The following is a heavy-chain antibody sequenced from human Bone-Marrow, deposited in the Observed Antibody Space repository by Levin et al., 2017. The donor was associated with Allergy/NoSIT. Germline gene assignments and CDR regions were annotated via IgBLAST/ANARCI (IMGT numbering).Heavy chain of an antibody. CDR1: GFTFSSYA. V-gene: IGHV3-23*01. Sequence: RPGGSLRLSCAASGFTFSSYAMSWVRQAPGKGLEWVSAISGSGGSTYYADSVKGRFTISRDNSKNTLYLQMNSLRAEDTAVYYCAKDLPDIVVVPAATHTLFDYWGQGTLVTVSS. D-gene: IGHD2-2*01. CDR3: AKDLPDIVVVPAATHTLFDY. J-gene: IGHJ4*02. CDR2: ISGSGGST.